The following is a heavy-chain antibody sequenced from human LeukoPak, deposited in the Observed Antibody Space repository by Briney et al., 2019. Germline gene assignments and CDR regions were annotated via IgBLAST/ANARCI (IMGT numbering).Heavy chain of an antibody. CDR3: ARDIDRVFNWFDP. D-gene: IGHD6-13*01. CDR1: GYIFTSYA. J-gene: IGHJ5*02. Sequence: AASVKVSCKASGYIFTSYAMHWVRQAPGQRLEWMGWINAGNGNTKYSQKFQGRVTITRDTSASTVYMELSSLRSEDTAVYYCARDIDRVFNWFDPWGQGTLVTVSS. CDR2: INAGNGNT. V-gene: IGHV1-3*01.